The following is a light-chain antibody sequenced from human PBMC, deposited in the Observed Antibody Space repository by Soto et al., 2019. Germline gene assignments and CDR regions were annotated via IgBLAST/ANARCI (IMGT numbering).Light chain of an antibody. CDR3: CSYDGSSTLV. CDR2: EGS. Sequence: QSALTQPASVSGSPGQSITISCTGTSSDVGSYNLVSWYQQHPGKAPKLMIYEGSKRPSGVSNRFSGSKSGNTASLTISGLQAEDEADYYCCSYDGSSTLVFGGGTKLTVL. CDR1: SSDVGSYNL. V-gene: IGLV2-23*01. J-gene: IGLJ2*01.